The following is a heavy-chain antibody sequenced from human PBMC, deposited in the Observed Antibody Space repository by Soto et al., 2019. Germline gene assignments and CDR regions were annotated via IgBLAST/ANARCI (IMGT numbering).Heavy chain of an antibody. CDR1: GGSISSGGYY. V-gene: IGHV4-31*01. Sequence: QVQLQESGPGLVKPSQTLSLTCTVSGGSISSGGYYWSWIRQHPGKGLEWIGYIYYSGSTYYNPSLKSQVTISVDTSKNQFSLKLSSVTAADTAVYYCARGGKEYSGYDPARSFDYWGQGTLVTVSS. J-gene: IGHJ4*02. D-gene: IGHD5-12*01. CDR3: ARGGKEYSGYDPARSFDY. CDR2: IYYSGST.